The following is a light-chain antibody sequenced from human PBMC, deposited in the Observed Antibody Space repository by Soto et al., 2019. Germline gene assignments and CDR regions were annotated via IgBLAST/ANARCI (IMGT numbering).Light chain of an antibody. V-gene: IGLV2-23*01. Sequence: QSVLSQPASVSGSPGQSITISCTGTSRDVGTYGFVSWYQQTPVKAPKVLIYEASKRPSGVSSRFSGSKSGNTASLTISGLEAEDEADYYCCSYGSDNTYLFGTGTKV. CDR3: CSYGSDNTYL. CDR1: SRDVGTYGF. CDR2: EAS. J-gene: IGLJ1*01.